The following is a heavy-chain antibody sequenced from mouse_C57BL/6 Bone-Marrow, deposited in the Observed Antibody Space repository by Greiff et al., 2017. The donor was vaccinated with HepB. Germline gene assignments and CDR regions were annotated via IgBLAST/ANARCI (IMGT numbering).Heavy chain of an antibody. V-gene: IGHV2-9-1*01. CDR2: IWTGGGT. Sequence: QVQLQQSGPGLVAPSQSLSITCTVSGFSLTSYAISWVRQPPGKGLEWLGVIWTGGGTNYNSALKSRLSISKDNSKSQVFLKMNSLQTENTARYNCARNRGITTVVATGYFDVWATGPTFPVSS. D-gene: IGHD1-1*01. CDR3: ARNRGITTVVATGYFDV. CDR1: GFSLTSYA. J-gene: IGHJ1*03.